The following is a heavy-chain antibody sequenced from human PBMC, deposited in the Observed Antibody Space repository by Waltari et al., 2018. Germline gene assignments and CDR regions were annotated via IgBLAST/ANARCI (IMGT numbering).Heavy chain of an antibody. CDR1: GGSISNYF. CDR2: IYTSENT. CDR3: ARENRGRSYSHFDY. J-gene: IGHJ4*02. V-gene: IGHV4-4*07. Sequence: QVQLQESGPGLVKPSETLSLTCTVSGGSISNYFWSWIRQPAGKGLERIGRIYTSENTNYNPSLKSRVTMSVDTSKNQFSLKLNSVTAADTAVYYCARENRGRSYSHFDYWGQGTLVTVSS. D-gene: IGHD1-26*01.